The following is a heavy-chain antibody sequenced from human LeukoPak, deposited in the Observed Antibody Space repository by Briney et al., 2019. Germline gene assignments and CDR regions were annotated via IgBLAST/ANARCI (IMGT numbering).Heavy chain of an antibody. CDR1: GLTFSSDG. J-gene: IGHJ5*02. CDR3: AKDTYYYDSSGYYYFNWFDP. Sequence: GGSLRLSCAASGLTFSSDGMHWVCEAPGEGVEWVAVISFDVSNTYYADSVNGRFTISRDNSKNTLYLQMNSLRAEDTAVYYCAKDTYYYDSSGYYYFNWFDPWGQGTLVTVSS. CDR2: ISFDVSNT. D-gene: IGHD3-22*01. V-gene: IGHV3-30*18.